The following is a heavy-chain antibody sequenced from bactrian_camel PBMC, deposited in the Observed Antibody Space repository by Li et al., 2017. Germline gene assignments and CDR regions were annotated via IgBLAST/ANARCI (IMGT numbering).Heavy chain of an antibody. J-gene: IGHJ4*01. V-gene: IGHV3S1*01. D-gene: IGHD2*01. Sequence: HVQLVESGGGSVQAGGSLRLSCAASGYTYSSYCMGWFRQAPGKEREGVATTYIGGGASYYADSVKGRFTISQDNTKNTIFLQMNSLKPEDTAMYYCAAARGCNQFAGFNYWARGPRSPSP. CDR2: TYIGGGAS. CDR1: GYTYSSYC.